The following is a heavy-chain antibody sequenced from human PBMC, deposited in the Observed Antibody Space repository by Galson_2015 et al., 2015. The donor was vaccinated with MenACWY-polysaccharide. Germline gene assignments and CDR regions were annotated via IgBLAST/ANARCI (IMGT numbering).Heavy chain of an antibody. J-gene: IGHJ4*02. CDR2: FDPEDGET. D-gene: IGHD2-8*01. Sequence: SVKVSCKVSGYTLTELSMHWVRQAPGKGLEWMGGFDPEDGETIYAQKFQGRVTMTRNTSISTAYMELSSLRSEDTAGYYCARGVGYCTNGVCLRGIDYWGQGTLVTVST. CDR3: ARGVGYCTNGVCLRGIDY. V-gene: IGHV1-24*01. CDR1: GYTLTELS.